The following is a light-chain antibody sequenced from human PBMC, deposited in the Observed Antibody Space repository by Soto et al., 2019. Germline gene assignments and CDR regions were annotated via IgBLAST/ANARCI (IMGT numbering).Light chain of an antibody. CDR2: AAS. J-gene: IGKJ1*01. CDR3: QKYNSAPWT. V-gene: IGKV1-27*01. Sequence: DIQMTQSPSSLSASVGDRVTITCRASQVISNYLAWYQQKPGKVPEIMIYAASTLQSGVPSRFSGSGSETDFTLTITNLQPEDVATYYCQKYNSAPWTFGQGTKVEIK. CDR1: QVISNY.